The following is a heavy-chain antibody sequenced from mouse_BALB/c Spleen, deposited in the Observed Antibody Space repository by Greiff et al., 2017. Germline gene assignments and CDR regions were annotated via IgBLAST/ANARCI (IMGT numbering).Heavy chain of an antibody. CDR3: ARGYYYGSSWDY. J-gene: IGHJ2*01. CDR2: IYPGSGST. D-gene: IGHD1-1*01. V-gene: IGHV1S22*01. CDR1: GYTFTSYW. Sequence: LQQPGSELVRPGASVKLSCKASGYTFTSYWMHWVKQRPGQGLEWIGNIYPGSGSTNYDEKFKSKATLTVDTSSSTAYMQLSSLTSEDSAVYYCARGYYYGSSWDYWGQGTTLTVSS.